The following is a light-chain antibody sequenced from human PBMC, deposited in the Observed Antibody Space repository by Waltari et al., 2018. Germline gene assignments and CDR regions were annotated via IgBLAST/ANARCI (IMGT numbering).Light chain of an antibody. V-gene: IGKV4-1*01. CDR3: QQYYSTPLT. CDR2: WAS. J-gene: IGKJ4*01. Sequence: DIMMTQSPDSLALSLGEMATISYKSSQSVLHASNNRNYVAWYQQRPGQSPKLLISWASTRQSGVPDRFSGSGSAADFTLTITSLQAEDVATYYCQQYYSTPLTFGGGTKVAIK. CDR1: QSVLHASNNRNY.